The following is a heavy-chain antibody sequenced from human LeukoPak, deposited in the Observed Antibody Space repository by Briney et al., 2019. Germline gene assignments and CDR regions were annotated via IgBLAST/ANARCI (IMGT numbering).Heavy chain of an antibody. D-gene: IGHD2-15*01. V-gene: IGHV3-7*04. Sequence: GGSLRLSCAASGFTFSTYWMSWVRQAPGKGLEWVANIHQDGNEKYYVDSVKGRFTISRDNAKNSLYLQKNSLKDEDTDVYYCARGDKFSGDYWGQGTLVTVSS. CDR3: ARGDKFSGDY. J-gene: IGHJ4*02. CDR2: IHQDGNEK. CDR1: GFTFSTYW.